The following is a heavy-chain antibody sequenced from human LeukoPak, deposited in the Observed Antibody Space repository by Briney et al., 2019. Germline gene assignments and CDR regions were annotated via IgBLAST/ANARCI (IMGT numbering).Heavy chain of an antibody. CDR3: ASPSYIFGVVIMNDAFGI. CDR2: IYYSGST. D-gene: IGHD3-3*01. CDR1: GGSISSSSYY. Sequence: PSETLSLTCTVSGGSISSSSYYWGWIRQPPGKGLEWIGSIYYSGSTYYNPSLKSRVTISVDTSKNQFSLKLSSVTAADTAVYYCASPSYIFGVVIMNDAFGIWGQGTMVTVSS. V-gene: IGHV4-39*01. J-gene: IGHJ3*02.